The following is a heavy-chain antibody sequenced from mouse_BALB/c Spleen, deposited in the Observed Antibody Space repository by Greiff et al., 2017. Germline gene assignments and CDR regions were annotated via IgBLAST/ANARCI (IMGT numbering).Heavy chain of an antibody. V-gene: IGHV5-17*02. CDR1: GFTFSSFG. CDR3: ARDDGYGYFDV. D-gene: IGHD2-3*01. Sequence: VQLKESGGGLVQPGGSRKLSCAASGFTFSSFGMHWVRQAPEKGLEWVAYISSGSSTIYYADTVKGRFTISRDNPKNTLFLQMTSLRSEDTAMYYCARDDGYGYFDVWGAGTTVTVSS. J-gene: IGHJ1*01. CDR2: ISSGSSTI.